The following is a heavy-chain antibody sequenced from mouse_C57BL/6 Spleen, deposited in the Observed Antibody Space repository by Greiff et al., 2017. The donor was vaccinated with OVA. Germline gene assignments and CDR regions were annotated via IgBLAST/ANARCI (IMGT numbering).Heavy chain of an antibody. Sequence: EVKLQESGPGLVKPSQSLSLTCSVTGYSITSGYYWNWIRQFPGNKLEWMGYISYDGSNNYNPSLKNRISITRDTSKNQFFLKLNSVTTEDTATYYCAGSTMVTSYFDYWGQGTTLTVSS. CDR1: GYSITSGYY. CDR2: ISYDGSN. D-gene: IGHD2-2*01. CDR3: AGSTMVTSYFDY. V-gene: IGHV3-6*01. J-gene: IGHJ2*01.